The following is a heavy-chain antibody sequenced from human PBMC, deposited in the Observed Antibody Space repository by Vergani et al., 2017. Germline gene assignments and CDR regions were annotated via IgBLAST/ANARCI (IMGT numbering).Heavy chain of an antibody. D-gene: IGHD2-21*02. CDR3: ARNPYCGGDCYSDAFDI. CDR2: IYYSGST. V-gene: IGHV4-59*11. J-gene: IGHJ3*02. Sequence: QVQLQESGPGLVKPSETLALICSVSGDSINSGHYWAWIRQRPGKGLEWIGYIYYSGSTNYNPSLKSRVTISVDTSKNQFSLKLSSVTAADTAVYYCARNPYCGGDCYSDAFDIWGQGTMVTVSS. CDR1: GDSINSGHY.